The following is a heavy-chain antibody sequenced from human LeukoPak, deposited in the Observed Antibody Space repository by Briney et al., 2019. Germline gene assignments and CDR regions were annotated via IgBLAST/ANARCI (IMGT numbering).Heavy chain of an antibody. CDR2: ISYDGTNL. CDR1: GFTFTRYN. CDR3: ARDRVPIWSYVGTFDS. J-gene: IGHJ4*02. D-gene: IGHD2-2*01. Sequence: PGGSLRLSCAASGFTFTRYNMFCVRQAPGKWLEWVAVISYDGTNLAYADSVRGRFTISRDNFSNTLYLQMNSLRDEDTAMYYCARDRVPIWSYVGTFDSWGQGTLVTVSS. V-gene: IGHV3-30-3*01.